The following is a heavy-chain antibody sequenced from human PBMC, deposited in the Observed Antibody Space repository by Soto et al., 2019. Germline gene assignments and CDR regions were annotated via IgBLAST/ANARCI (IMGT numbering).Heavy chain of an antibody. CDR1: GGSFSGYY. CDR2: IKHSGST. Sequence: QVQLQLWGAGLLKPSETLSLTCAVYGGSFSGYYWSWIRQPPGKGLEWIGEIKHSGSTHYNPSLKSRVTISVDTSKNQCSLKLSSVTAADTAVYYCARGDSSGYRYWGQGTLVTVSS. D-gene: IGHD3-22*01. J-gene: IGHJ4*02. CDR3: ARGDSSGYRY. V-gene: IGHV4-34*01.